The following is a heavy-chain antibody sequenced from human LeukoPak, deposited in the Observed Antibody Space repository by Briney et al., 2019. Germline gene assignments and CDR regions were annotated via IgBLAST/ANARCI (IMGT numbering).Heavy chain of an antibody. Sequence: PGRSLRLSCAASGFTFSSYAMHWVRQAPGKGLEWVAVISYDGSNKYYADSVKGRFTISRDNSKNTLYLQMNSLRAEDTAVYYCARERRYAGRNWFDPWGQGTLVTVSS. D-gene: IGHD3-10*01. CDR3: ARERRYAGRNWFDP. J-gene: IGHJ5*02. V-gene: IGHV3-30-3*01. CDR2: ISYDGSNK. CDR1: GFTFSSYA.